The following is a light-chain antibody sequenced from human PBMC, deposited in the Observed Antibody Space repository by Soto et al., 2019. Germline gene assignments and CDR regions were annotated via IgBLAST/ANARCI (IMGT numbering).Light chain of an antibody. CDR1: SSDVGGSKY. CDR2: KVS. J-gene: IGLJ1*01. CDR3: TSSTSDSLYV. Sequence: QSVLTQPASVSGSPGQSITISCTGTSSDVGGSKYVSWYQQYPGKVPKLLINKVSNRPSGVSNRFPGSKSGNTASLTISGLLAEDEADYFCTSSTSDSLYVFGTGTKLTVL. V-gene: IGLV2-14*01.